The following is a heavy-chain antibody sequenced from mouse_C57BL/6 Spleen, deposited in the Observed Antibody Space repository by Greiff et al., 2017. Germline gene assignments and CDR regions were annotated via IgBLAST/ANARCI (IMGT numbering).Heavy chain of an antibody. J-gene: IGHJ2*01. CDR1: GYTFTDHT. CDR3: ARSRIYDYDGPYFDY. D-gene: IGHD2-4*01. V-gene: IGHV1-78*01. Sequence: VQLQQSDAELVKPGASVKISCKVSGYTFTDHTIHWMKQRPEQGLEWIGYIYPRDGSTKYNEKLKGKATLTADKSSSTAYMQLNSLTSENSAVYFCARSRIYDYDGPYFDYWGQGTTLTVSS. CDR2: IYPRDGST.